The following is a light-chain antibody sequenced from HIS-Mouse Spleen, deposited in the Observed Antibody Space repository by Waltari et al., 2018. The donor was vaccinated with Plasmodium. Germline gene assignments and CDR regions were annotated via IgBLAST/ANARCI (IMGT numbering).Light chain of an antibody. Sequence: AIQMTQSPSSLSASVGDRLTSTCRASQGIRNDLGWYQQKPGKAPKLLIYAASSLQSGVPSRFSGSGSGTDFTLTISSLQPEDFATYYCLQDYNYPYTIGQGTKLEIK. CDR3: LQDYNYPYT. CDR1: QGIRND. CDR2: AAS. V-gene: IGKV1-6*01. J-gene: IGKJ2*01.